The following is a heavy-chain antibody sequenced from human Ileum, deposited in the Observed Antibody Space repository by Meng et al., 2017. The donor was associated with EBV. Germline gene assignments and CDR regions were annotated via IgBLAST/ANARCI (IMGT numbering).Heavy chain of an antibody. J-gene: IGHJ5*01. CDR1: GFTFDDYS. Sequence: VDLVACGGVVVQPGGFLRLSCEASGFTFDDYSMHWVRQAPGKGLEWVSLLNWNGDNTYYADSVKGRFTISRDNSKNSLYLQMDSLRIEDTAFYFCAKEGGTMWFDSWGQGTLVTVSS. CDR3: AKEGGTMWFDS. CDR2: LNWNGDNT. V-gene: IGHV3-43*01. D-gene: IGHD3-3*01.